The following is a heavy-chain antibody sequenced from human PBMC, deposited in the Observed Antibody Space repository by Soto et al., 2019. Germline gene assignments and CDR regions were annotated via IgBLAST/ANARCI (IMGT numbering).Heavy chain of an antibody. CDR2: TYYRSKWYN. CDR3: ARDPHGSGSSPADNWFEP. V-gene: IGHV6-1*01. D-gene: IGHD3-10*01. J-gene: IGHJ5*02. Sequence: SQTLSLTCAISGDSVSSNSAAWNWIRQSPSRGLEWLGRTYYRSKWYNDYAVSVKSRITINPDTSKNQFSLQLNSVTPEDTAVYYCARDPHGSGSSPADNWFEPWGQVTPVTVSS. CDR1: GDSVSSNSAA.